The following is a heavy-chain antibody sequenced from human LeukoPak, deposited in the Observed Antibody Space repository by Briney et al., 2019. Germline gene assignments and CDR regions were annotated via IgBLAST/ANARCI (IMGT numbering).Heavy chain of an antibody. J-gene: IGHJ4*02. Sequence: GGSLRLSCAASGFTFSNTWMNWVRQAPGKGLEWAGRIKRIIDGGTTDYAAPVKGRFTVSRDDSINTLYLQMSSLKTEDTAVYYCAAQGGSGDLRYWGQGTLVTVSS. CDR3: AAQGGSGDLRY. CDR2: IKRIIDGGTT. D-gene: IGHD4-17*01. V-gene: IGHV3-15*01. CDR1: GFTFSNTW.